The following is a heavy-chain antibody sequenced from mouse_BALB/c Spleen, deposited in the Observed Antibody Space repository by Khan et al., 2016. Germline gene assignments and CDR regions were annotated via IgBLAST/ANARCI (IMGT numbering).Heavy chain of an antibody. J-gene: IGHJ4*01. D-gene: IGHD3-2*01. Sequence: QIQLVQSGPELKKPGETVRISCKASGYTFTTAGMQWVQKMPGKGLKWIGWINTHSGVPKYAEDFKGRFAFSLENSASTAYLQISNLKTEDTAMSFCAREGTARATWAMDYWGQGTSVTVSS. V-gene: IGHV9-4*02. CDR1: GYTFTTAG. CDR3: AREGTARATWAMDY. CDR2: INTHSGVP.